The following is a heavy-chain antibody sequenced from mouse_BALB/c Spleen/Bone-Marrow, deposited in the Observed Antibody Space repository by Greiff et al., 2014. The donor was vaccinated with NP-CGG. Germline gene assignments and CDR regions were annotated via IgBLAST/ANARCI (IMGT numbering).Heavy chain of an antibody. CDR3: ASAAHS. V-gene: IGHV14-3*02. Sequence: EVQLQQSGAELVKPGASVKLSCTASGFNIKDTYMHWVKQRPEQGLEWIGRIDPANGNTKYDSKFQGKATKKADTSSNTPYLQLSSQTSEDISVYYCASAAHSWGQGTLVTVSS. CDR1: GFNIKDTY. CDR2: IDPANGNT. J-gene: IGHJ3*01.